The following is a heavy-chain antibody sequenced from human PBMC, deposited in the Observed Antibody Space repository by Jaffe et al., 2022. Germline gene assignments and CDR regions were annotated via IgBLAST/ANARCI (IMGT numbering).Heavy chain of an antibody. CDR3: ASPRPFRDGHNSWTTDGFEI. CDR2: IIAIFGSV. D-gene: IGHD3-3*01. V-gene: IGHV1-69*05. CDR1: GGTFSSYA. Sequence: QVQLVQSGAEVKKPGSSVRVSCKASGGTFSSYAISWVRQAPGQGLEWMGGIIAIFGSVKYAQKFQGRVTITTAESTSTAYMDLTSLRSEDTAVYYCASPRPFRDGHNSWTTDGFEIWGQGTMVTVSS. J-gene: IGHJ3*02.